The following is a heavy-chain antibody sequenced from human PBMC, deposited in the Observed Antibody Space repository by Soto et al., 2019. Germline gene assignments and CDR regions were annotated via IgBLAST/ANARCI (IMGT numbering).Heavy chain of an antibody. CDR2: ISAYNGNT. Sequence: ASVKVSCKASGYTFTSYGISWVRQAPGQGLEWMGWISAYNGNTNYAQKLQGRVTMTTDTSTSTAYMELRSLRSDDTAVYYCARGKMGCSSTSCYHYYYYYGMDVWGQGTTVTVPS. D-gene: IGHD2-2*01. CDR3: ARGKMGCSSTSCYHYYYYYGMDV. V-gene: IGHV1-18*01. J-gene: IGHJ6*02. CDR1: GYTFTSYG.